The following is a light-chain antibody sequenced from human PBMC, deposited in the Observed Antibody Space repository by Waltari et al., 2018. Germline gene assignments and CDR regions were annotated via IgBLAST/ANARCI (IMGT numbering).Light chain of an antibody. CDR1: RGIDSY. CDR2: DTS. Sequence: DIQMTQSPSSLSTSVGDRVTITCRASRGIDSYLNWYQQRPGRAPKLLIYDTSTLQREGPTRFSGGGSGTDFTLTINNLQPEDFATYFCQQSYSPPFTFGQGTRLEI. J-gene: IGKJ5*01. CDR3: QQSYSPPFT. V-gene: IGKV1-39*01.